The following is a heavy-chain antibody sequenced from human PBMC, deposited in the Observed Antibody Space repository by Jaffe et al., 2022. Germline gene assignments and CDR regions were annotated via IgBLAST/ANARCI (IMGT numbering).Heavy chain of an antibody. CDR2: ISGSGGST. CDR3: AKDPGYCSGGSCSFFDY. CDR1: GFTFSSYA. V-gene: IGHV3-23*01. D-gene: IGHD2-15*01. Sequence: EVQLLESGGGLVQPGGSLRLSCAASGFTFSSYAMSWVRQAPGKGLEWVSAISGSGGSTYYADSVKGRFTISRDNSKNTLYLQMNSLRAEDTAVYYCAKDPGYCSGGSCSFFDYWGQGTLVTVSS. J-gene: IGHJ4*02.